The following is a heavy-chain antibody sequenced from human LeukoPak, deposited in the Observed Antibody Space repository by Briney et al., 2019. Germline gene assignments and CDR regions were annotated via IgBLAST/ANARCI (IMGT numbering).Heavy chain of an antibody. Sequence: SETLSLTCAVSGGSISSSNWWCWVRQPPGKGLEWIGVIYNSGSTNNNPSLKSRVTISVNKSKNQFPLQLSSVTAADTAVYYCARGIAAAGKGRWFDPWGQGTLVTVSS. D-gene: IGHD6-13*01. CDR2: IYNSGST. V-gene: IGHV4-4*02. CDR3: ARGIAAAGKGRWFDP. CDR1: GGSISSSNW. J-gene: IGHJ5*02.